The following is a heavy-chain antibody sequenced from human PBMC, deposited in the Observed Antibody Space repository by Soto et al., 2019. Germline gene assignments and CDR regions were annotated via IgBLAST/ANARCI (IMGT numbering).Heavy chain of an antibody. D-gene: IGHD3-9*01. J-gene: IGHJ3*02. CDR1: GYTFTSYA. CDR3: TREVFRYIDWLSGDPFDI. V-gene: IGHV1-3*01. Sequence: GASVKVSCKASGYTFTSYAMHWVRQAPGQRLEWMGWINAGNGNTKYSQKFQGRVTITRDTSASTAYMELSSLRSEDTAVYYCTREVFRYIDWLSGDPFDIWGQGTMVTVSS. CDR2: INAGNGNT.